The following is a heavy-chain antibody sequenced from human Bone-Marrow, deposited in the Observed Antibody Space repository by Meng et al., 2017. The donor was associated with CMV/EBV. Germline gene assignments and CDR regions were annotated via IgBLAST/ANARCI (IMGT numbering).Heavy chain of an antibody. CDR2: MNPNSGNT. CDR3: ARDGLAGSGYATPETFEFSYYYAMDV. CDR1: GYTFTSYD. J-gene: IGHJ6*02. D-gene: IGHD5-12*01. Sequence: ASVKVSCKASGYTFTSYDINWVRQATGQGLEWMGWMNPNSGNTGYAQKFQGRVTITRNTSISTAYMELSSLRADDTAVYYCARDGLAGSGYATPETFEFSYYYAMDVWGQGTTVTVSS. V-gene: IGHV1-8*03.